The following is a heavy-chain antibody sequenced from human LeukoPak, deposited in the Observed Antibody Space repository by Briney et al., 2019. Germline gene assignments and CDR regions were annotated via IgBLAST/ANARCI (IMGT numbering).Heavy chain of an antibody. J-gene: IGHJ4*02. D-gene: IGHD2-15*01. V-gene: IGHV3-7*01. Sequence: GGSLRLSCAASGFTFSSYWMSWVRQAPGKGREWVANIKQDGSEKYYVDSVKGRFTSSRDNAKNSLYLQMNSLRAEDTAVYYCARPESHGSLDYWGQGTLVTVSS. CDR2: IKQDGSEK. CDR3: ARPESHGSLDY. CDR1: GFTFSSYW.